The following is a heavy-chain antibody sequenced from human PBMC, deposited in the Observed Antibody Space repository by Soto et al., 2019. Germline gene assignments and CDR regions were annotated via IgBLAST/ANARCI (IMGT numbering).Heavy chain of an antibody. J-gene: IGHJ6*02. Sequence: QVQLVQSGAEVKKPGASVKVSCKASGYTFTSYAMHWVRQAPGQRLEWMGWINAGNGNTKYSQKFQGRGTITRDTSASTAYMELSSLRSEDTAVYYCARYSSRVYGMDVWGQGTTVTVSS. CDR1: GYTFTSYA. CDR3: ARYSSRVYGMDV. CDR2: INAGNGNT. D-gene: IGHD6-13*01. V-gene: IGHV1-3*01.